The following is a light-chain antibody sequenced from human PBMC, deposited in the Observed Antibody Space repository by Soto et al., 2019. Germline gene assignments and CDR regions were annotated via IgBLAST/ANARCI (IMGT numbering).Light chain of an antibody. J-gene: IGKJ1*01. CDR3: QQSYSTPPGT. CDR1: QSISSY. Sequence: DIQMTQSPSSLSASVGDRVTITCRASQSISSYLNWYQQKPGKAPKLLIYAASSLQSGVPSRFSGSGSGTDFTLTISILQPEDFATYYCQQSYSTPPGTFGQGTKVEIK. CDR2: AAS. V-gene: IGKV1-39*01.